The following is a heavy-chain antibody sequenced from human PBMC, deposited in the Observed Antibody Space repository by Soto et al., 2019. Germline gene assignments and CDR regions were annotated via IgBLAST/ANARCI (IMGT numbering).Heavy chain of an antibody. V-gene: IGHV3-23*01. D-gene: IGHD3-22*01. CDR3: AKDSRSTDYYQTLDY. Sequence: EVQLLESGGDLVQPGGSLRLSCAASGFTFSSYDMSWVRQAPGKGLEWVSTISDSGAGTYYADSVKGRFTISRDNSKNTLSLRMDSLRAEDTAVYYCAKDSRSTDYYQTLDYWGQGTLVTVS. CDR1: GFTFSSYD. J-gene: IGHJ4*02. CDR2: ISDSGAGT.